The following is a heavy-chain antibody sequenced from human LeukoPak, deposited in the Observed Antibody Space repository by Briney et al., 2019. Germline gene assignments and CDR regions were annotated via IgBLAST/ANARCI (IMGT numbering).Heavy chain of an antibody. CDR1: GFTFISYA. J-gene: IGHJ4*02. Sequence: GGSLRLSCAASGFTFISYAMHRVRQAPGKGLEWVAVISYDGSNKYYADSVKGRFTISRDNSKNTLYLQMNSLRAEDTAVYYCARTTYYYDSSGYLDYWGQGTLVTVSS. CDR3: ARTTYYYDSSGYLDY. CDR2: ISYDGSNK. V-gene: IGHV3-30-3*01. D-gene: IGHD3-22*01.